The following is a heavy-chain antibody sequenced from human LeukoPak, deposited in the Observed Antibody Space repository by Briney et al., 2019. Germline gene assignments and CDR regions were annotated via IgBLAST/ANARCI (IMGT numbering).Heavy chain of an antibody. V-gene: IGHV3-30*18. J-gene: IGHJ4*02. Sequence: PGGSLTLSCAASGFAFSSYGMHWVRQAPGRGLEWVAIISYDGGNIYYADSVRGRFTISRDNSKNTLYLQMNSLRAEDTAVYYCAKDLSRRSSSFDYWGQGTMVTVSS. CDR2: ISYDGGNI. D-gene: IGHD2-2*01. CDR1: GFAFSSYG. CDR3: AKDLSRRSSSFDY.